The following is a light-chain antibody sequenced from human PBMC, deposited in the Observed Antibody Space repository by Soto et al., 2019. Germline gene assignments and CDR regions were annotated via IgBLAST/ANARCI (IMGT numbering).Light chain of an antibody. J-gene: IGLJ1*01. CDR2: DVR. Sequence: QSALTQPASVAGSPGQSITISCTGTSSDVGGYNYVSWYQQHPGKAPKLMIYDVRNRPAEVSNRFSGAKSVNTASLTICGLQAEDEADYYCSSYTTISTYVFGNGTKVTVL. CDR3: SSYTTISTYV. CDR1: SSDVGGYNY. V-gene: IGLV2-14*01.